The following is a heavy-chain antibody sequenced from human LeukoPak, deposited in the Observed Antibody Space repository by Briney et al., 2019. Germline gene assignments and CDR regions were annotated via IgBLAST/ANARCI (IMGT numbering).Heavy chain of an antibody. D-gene: IGHD3-10*01. Sequence: SETLSLTCSVSGASISSGSNYWGWIRQPPGKTLEWIGSIYSSGSTYYNSSLQSRVIIIIDTPKNHFSLTLSSVTAADTAVYYCARDRSSGDSLWFGESDPLLDYWGQGTLVTVSS. CDR1: GASISSGSNY. J-gene: IGHJ4*02. CDR2: IYSSGST. V-gene: IGHV4-39*07. CDR3: ARDRSSGDSLWFGESDPLLDY.